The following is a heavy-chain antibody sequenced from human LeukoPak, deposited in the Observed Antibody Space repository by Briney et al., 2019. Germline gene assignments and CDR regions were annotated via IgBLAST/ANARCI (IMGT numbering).Heavy chain of an antibody. V-gene: IGHV3-15*01. D-gene: IGHD5-18*01. CDR2: IKSKTDGGTT. CDR1: GFTFSNAW. J-gene: IGHJ6*04. Sequence: PGGSLRLSCAASGFTFSNAWMSWVRQAPGKGLECVGRIKSKTDGGTTDYAAPVKGRFTISRDDSKNTLYLQMNSLKTEDTAVYYCTTPGYSYGWGYYYGMDVWGKGTTVTVSS. CDR3: TTPGYSYGWGYYYGMDV.